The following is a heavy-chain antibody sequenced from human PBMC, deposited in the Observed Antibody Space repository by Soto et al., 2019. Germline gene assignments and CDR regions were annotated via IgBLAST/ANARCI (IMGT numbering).Heavy chain of an antibody. J-gene: IGHJ6*02. V-gene: IGHV3-23*01. CDR3: AKDLTSTSRYYYYGMDV. D-gene: IGHD2-2*01. CDR1: GFTFSSYA. Sequence: PGGSLRLSCAASGFTFSSYAISWIRLSPGKGLEWVSVISGGGDSTYYADSVKGRFTISRDNSKNTLYLQMNSLRAEDTAVYYCAKDLTSTSRYYYYGMDVWGQGTTVTVSS. CDR2: ISGGGDST.